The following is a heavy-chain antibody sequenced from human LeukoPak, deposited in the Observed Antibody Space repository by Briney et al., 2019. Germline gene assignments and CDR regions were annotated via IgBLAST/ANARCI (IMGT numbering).Heavy chain of an antibody. D-gene: IGHD2-15*01. CDR1: GYSFTNYW. J-gene: IGHJ4*02. CDR2: IHPRDSDT. V-gene: IGHV5-51*01. CDR3: ASYSCSGGTCYPPPD. Sequence: GESLRISCKGSGYSFTNYWISWVRQMPGKGLEWMGIIHPRDSDTTYSPSFQGQVTISADKSISTAYLQWSSLKASDTAMYYCASYSCSGGTCYPPPDWGQGTLVTVSS.